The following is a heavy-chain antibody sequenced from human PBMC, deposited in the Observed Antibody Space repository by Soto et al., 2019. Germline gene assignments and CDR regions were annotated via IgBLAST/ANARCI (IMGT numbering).Heavy chain of an antibody. CDR2: INSNGGST. CDR3: AAGFMTRARFDY. Sequence: EVQLLESGGDLVQPGGSLRLSCVASGLSLSSSAMSWVRQAPGRGLEWVSAINSNGGSTYYADSVKGRFAISRDNSKNTLYLQLNGLRVEDTAVYFCAAGFMTRARFDYWGQGTLVTVSS. D-gene: IGHD3-16*01. J-gene: IGHJ4*02. CDR1: GLSLSSSA. V-gene: IGHV3-23*01.